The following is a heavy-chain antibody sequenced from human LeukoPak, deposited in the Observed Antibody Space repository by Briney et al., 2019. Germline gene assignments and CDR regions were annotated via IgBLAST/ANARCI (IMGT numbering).Heavy chain of an antibody. J-gene: IGHJ3*02. CDR2: IFYSGDT. V-gene: IGHV4-61*05. Sequence: SETPSLTCTVSGGSISSSSYYWAWIRQPPGKGLEWIGFIFYSGDTNYNPSLKRRVTFSVDTSKNQFSLRLSSVTAADTAVYYCARWDSGYYAFDMWGQGTMVTVSS. CDR1: GGSISSSSYY. CDR3: ARWDSGYYAFDM. D-gene: IGHD3-22*01.